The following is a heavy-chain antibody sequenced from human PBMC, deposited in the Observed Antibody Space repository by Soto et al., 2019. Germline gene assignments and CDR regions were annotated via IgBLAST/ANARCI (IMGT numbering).Heavy chain of an antibody. Sequence: PGGSLRLSCAASCFRFDDYNIHWVRQAPGKGLEWVSLITWNGGNTYHADSVKGRFTISRDGTTESVSLQMTSLKREDTGLYYCARETLSFGSALDVWGQGTMVTVSS. V-gene: IGHV3-43*01. CDR1: CFRFDDYN. CDR2: ITWNGGNT. CDR3: ARETLSFGSALDV. D-gene: IGHD3-3*01. J-gene: IGHJ6*02.